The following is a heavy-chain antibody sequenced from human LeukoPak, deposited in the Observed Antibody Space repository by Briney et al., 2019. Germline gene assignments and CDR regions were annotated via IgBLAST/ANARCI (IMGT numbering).Heavy chain of an antibody. CDR3: AKGPPSITSKGYYMDV. Sequence: PGGSLRLSCAASGFTFSSYAMSWVRQAPGKGLEWVSGISGSGVSTYYADSVKGRFTISRDNSKNTLYLQINSLRAEDTAVYYCAKGPPSITSKGYYMDVWGKGTTVTVSS. D-gene: IGHD2-2*01. CDR2: ISGSGVST. J-gene: IGHJ6*03. V-gene: IGHV3-23*01. CDR1: GFTFSSYA.